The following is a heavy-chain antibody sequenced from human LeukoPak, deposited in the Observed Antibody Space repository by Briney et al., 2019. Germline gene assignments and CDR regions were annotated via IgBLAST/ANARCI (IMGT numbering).Heavy chain of an antibody. CDR2: INSEGTNT. J-gene: IGHJ3*02. CDR3: ARGGLEPFDI. CDR1: GFTFSNYC. Sequence: GGSLRLSCATSGFTFSNYCMRWVRQAPGKGLAWVSHINSEGTNTYHAASVEGRFTISRDDARNTLYLQMHSLRVEDTAVYYCARGGLEPFDIWGQGTMVTVSS. D-gene: IGHD1-1*01. V-gene: IGHV3-74*01.